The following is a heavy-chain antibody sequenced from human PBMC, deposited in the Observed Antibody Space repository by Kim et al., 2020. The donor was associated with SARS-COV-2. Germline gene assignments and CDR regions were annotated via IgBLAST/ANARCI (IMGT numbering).Heavy chain of an antibody. CDR1: GFTFSSYE. V-gene: IGHV3-48*03. CDR3: ARDTYYYDYYGMDV. Sequence: GGSLRLSCAASGFTFSSYEMNWVRQAPGKGLEWVSYISSSGSTIYYADSVKGRFTISRDNAKNSLYLQMNSLRAEDTAVYYCARDTYYYDYYGMDVWGQGTTVTVSS. J-gene: IGHJ6*02. CDR2: ISSSGSTI.